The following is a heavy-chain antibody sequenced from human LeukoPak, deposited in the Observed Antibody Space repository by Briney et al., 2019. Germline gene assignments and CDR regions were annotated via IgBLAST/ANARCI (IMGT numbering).Heavy chain of an antibody. D-gene: IGHD6-19*01. CDR2: ISGNGTYI. V-gene: IGHV3-23*01. Sequence: PGGSLRLSCAASGFTLTTYAMSWLRQAPGRGLEWVSAISGNGTYIYYADSVRGRFTVSRDNSKNTLYLQMNSLRGEDTVVYYCAKAFASGRSFDYWAQGTLVTVSS. J-gene: IGHJ4*02. CDR1: GFTLTTYA. CDR3: AKAFASGRSFDY.